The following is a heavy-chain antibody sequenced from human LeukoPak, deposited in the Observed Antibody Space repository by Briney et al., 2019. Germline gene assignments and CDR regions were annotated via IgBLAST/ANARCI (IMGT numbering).Heavy chain of an antibody. CDR3: ARASYGSASP. Sequence: GGSLRLSGAASGFTFSSYAMHWVRQAPGKGLEWVAVISYDGSNKYYADSVKGRFTISRDNSKNTLYLQMNSLRAEDTAVYYCARASYGSASPWGQGTLVTVSS. CDR1: GFTFSSYA. CDR2: ISYDGSNK. J-gene: IGHJ5*02. D-gene: IGHD3-10*01. V-gene: IGHV3-30-3*01.